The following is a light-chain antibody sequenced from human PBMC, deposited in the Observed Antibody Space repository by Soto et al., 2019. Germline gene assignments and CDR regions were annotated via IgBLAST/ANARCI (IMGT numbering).Light chain of an antibody. V-gene: IGKV1-5*03. J-gene: IGKJ4*01. Sequence: DIHMTQSPSTLSASVGNIFTITCRASQSISSWLAWYQQKPGKAPKLLIYKASSLESGVPSSLSGSGSGTEFTLTISGLKSEDFAVYYCQQYNNWPTLTFGGGTKVDI. CDR3: QQYNNWPTLT. CDR1: QSISSW. CDR2: KAS.